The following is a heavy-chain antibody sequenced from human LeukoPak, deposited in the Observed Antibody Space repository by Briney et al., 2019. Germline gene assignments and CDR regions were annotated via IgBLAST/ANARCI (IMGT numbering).Heavy chain of an antibody. J-gene: IGHJ4*02. D-gene: IGHD3-22*01. V-gene: IGHV3-23*01. Sequence: PGGSLRLSCAASGFTFSSYAMSWVRQAPGKGLEWVSAISGSGGSTYYADSVKGRFTISRDNSKNTLYLQMNSLRAEDTAVYYCAKAHTYYYDSSGYYILVWGQGTLVTVSS. CDR1: GFTFSSYA. CDR3: AKAHTYYYDSSGYYILV. CDR2: ISGSGGST.